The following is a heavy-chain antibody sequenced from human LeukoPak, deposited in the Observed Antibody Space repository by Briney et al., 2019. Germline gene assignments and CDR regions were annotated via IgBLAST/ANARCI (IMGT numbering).Heavy chain of an antibody. CDR2: IYYSGST. D-gene: IGHD3-10*01. CDR3: ARVIHYYGSGSYYSLPDY. Sequence: PSETLSLTCTVSGGSISSYYWSWIRQPPGKGLEWIGYIYYSGSTNYNPSLKSRVTISVDTSKNQFSLKLSSVTAADTAVYYCARVIHYYGSGSYYSLPDYWGQGTLVTVSS. V-gene: IGHV4-59*01. CDR1: GGSISSYY. J-gene: IGHJ4*02.